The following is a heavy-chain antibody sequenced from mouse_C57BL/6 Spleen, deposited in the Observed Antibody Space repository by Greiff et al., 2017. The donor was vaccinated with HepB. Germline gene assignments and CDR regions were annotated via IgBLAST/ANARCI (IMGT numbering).Heavy chain of an antibody. Sequence: EVMLVESGEGLVKPGGSLKLSCAASGFTFSSYAMSWVRQTPEKRLEWVAYISSGGDYIYYADTVKGRFTISRDNARNTLYLQMSSLKSEDTAMYYCTIGDVENYFDYWGQGTTLTVSS. J-gene: IGHJ2*01. CDR2: ISSGGDYI. CDR1: GFTFSSYA. D-gene: IGHD3-3*01. V-gene: IGHV5-9-1*02. CDR3: TIGDVENYFDY.